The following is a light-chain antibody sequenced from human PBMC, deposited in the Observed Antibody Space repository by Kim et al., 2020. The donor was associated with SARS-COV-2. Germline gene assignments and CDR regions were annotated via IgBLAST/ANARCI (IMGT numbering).Light chain of an antibody. CDR1: QSIEYNDNANY. V-gene: IGKV4-1*01. J-gene: IGKJ2*03. CDR3: QQHYGYPPYS. Sequence: RATINCKSSQSIEYNDNANYLAWYQQKPGQPPKLLIYWASTRASGVPDRFSGSGSGTDFTLTISSLQAEDVAVYYCQQHYGYPPYSFGQGTKLEI. CDR2: WAS.